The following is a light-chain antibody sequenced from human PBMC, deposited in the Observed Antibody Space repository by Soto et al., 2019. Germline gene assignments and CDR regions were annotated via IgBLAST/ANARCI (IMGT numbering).Light chain of an antibody. CDR3: VLSMGSGISV. V-gene: IGLV8-61*01. J-gene: IGLJ3*02. CDR1: SDSVSTRHH. Sequence: QAVVTQEPAVSVSPGGTVTLTCGLSSDSVSTRHHPTWYQQTPGQAPRTLIYSTNTRSSGVPDRFSGSILENKAALTITGAQADDESDYYCVLSMGSGISVFGGGTKLTVL. CDR2: STN.